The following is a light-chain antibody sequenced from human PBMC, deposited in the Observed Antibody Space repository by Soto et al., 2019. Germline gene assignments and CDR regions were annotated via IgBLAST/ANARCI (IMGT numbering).Light chain of an antibody. CDR1: QSIARSY. Sequence: EIVLTQSPGTLYLSPGERATLSCRASQSIARSYIVWYQQKPGQAPRLLIYGATNRASGIPDRFNGSASGTDFVLTISRLEPEDVSVYYRQHCAHTSYTFGPGSK. CDR3: QHCAHTSYT. CDR2: GAT. V-gene: IGKV3-20*01. J-gene: IGKJ3*01.